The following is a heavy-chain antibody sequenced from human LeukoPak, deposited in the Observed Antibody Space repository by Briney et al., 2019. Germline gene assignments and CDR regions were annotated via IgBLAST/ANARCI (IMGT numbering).Heavy chain of an antibody. D-gene: IGHD2-15*01. V-gene: IGHV3-21*01. J-gene: IGHJ5*02. CDR3: ARGYCSGGSCYPNWFDP. CDR1: GFTFSSYS. Sequence: GGSLTLSCAASGFTFSSYSMNWLRQAPGKGLEWVSSISSSSSYIYYADSVKGRFTISRDNAKNSLYLQMNSLRAEDTAVYYCARGYCSGGSCYPNWFDPWGQGTLVTVSS. CDR2: ISSSSSYI.